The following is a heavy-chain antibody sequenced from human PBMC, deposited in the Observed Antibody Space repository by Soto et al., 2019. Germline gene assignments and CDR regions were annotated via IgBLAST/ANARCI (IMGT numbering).Heavy chain of an antibody. CDR2: INHSGST. V-gene: IGHV4-34*01. J-gene: IGHJ4*02. CDR1: GGSFSGYY. Sequence: SETLSLTCAVYGGSFSGYYWSWIRQPPGKGLEWIGEINHSGSTNYNPSLKSRVTISVDTSKNQFSLKLSSVTAADTAVYYCARTPHMKWLRSRLYYFDYWGQGTLVTSPQ. D-gene: IGHD5-12*01. CDR3: ARTPHMKWLRSRLYYFDY.